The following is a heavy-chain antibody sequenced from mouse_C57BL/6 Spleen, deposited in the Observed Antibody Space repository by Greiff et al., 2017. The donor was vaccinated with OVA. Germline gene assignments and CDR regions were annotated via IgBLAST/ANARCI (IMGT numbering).Heavy chain of an antibody. CDR3: ARGRDSSGPFDY. Sequence: EVQLQESGGGLVKPGGSLKLSCAASGFTFSSYAMSWVRQTPEKRLEWVATISDGGSYTYYPDNVKGRFTISRDNAKNNLYLQMSHLKSEDTAMYYCARGRDSSGPFDYWGQGTTLTVSS. CDR2: ISDGGSYT. V-gene: IGHV5-4*01. D-gene: IGHD3-2*02. J-gene: IGHJ2*01. CDR1: GFTFSSYA.